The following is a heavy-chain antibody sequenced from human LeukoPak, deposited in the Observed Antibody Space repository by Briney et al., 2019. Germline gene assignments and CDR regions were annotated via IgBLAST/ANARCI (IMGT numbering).Heavy chain of an antibody. CDR2: IYRSGRT. CDR3: ARLYGSSTGGEAFDI. D-gene: IGHD2/OR15-2a*01. CDR1: GYSLSSGYY. J-gene: IGHJ3*02. V-gene: IGHV4-38-2*01. Sequence: SETLSLTCAVSGYSLSSGYYWGWIRQPPGKGLEWIGSIYRSGRTYYNPSLKGRATTAVDPSKNQFSLKLSSVTAADTAVYYCARLYGSSTGGEAFDIWGQGTMVTVSS.